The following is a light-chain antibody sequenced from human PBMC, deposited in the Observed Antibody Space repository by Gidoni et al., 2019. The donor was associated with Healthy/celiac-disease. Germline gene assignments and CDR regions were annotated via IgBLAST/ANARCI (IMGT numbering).Light chain of an antibody. CDR1: SNDVGSYNL. CDR2: EGS. V-gene: IGLV2-23*01. J-gene: IGLJ3*02. CDR3: CSYAGSNTWV. Sequence: QSALTQPASVSGSPGQSITISCTGTSNDVGSYNLVSWYQQHPGKAPKLMIYEGSKRPSGVSNRCSGSKSGNTASLTISGLQAEDEADYYCCSYAGSNTWVFGGGTKLTVL.